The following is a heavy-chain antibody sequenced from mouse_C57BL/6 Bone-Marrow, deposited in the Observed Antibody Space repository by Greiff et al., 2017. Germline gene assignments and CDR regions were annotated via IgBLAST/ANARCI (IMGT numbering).Heavy chain of an antibody. CDR1: GYAFSSSW. V-gene: IGHV1-82*01. D-gene: IGHD2-2*01. J-gene: IGHJ3*01. CDR2: IYPGDGDT. CDR3: ARGGYDAWFAY. Sequence: QVQLKESGPELVKPGASVKISCKASGYAFSSSWMNWVQQRPGKGLEWIGRIYPGDGDTNYNGKVKGKATLTADKSSSTAYMQLSSLTSEDSAVYCCARGGYDAWFAYWGQGTLVTVSA.